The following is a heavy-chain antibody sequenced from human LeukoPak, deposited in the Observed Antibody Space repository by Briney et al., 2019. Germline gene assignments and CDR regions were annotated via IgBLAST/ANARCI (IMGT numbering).Heavy chain of an antibody. Sequence: GGSLRLSCAASGFTFSSHAMTWVRQAPGKGLEWVSAISGSGADTYYADSVKGRFTISRDNYKNMLYLQMNSLRAEDTALYYCAKNGGGSYQYYSYYYMDVWGKGTTVTVSS. CDR3: AKNGGGSYQYYSYYYMDV. J-gene: IGHJ6*03. V-gene: IGHV3-23*01. CDR1: GFTFSSHA. CDR2: ISGSGADT. D-gene: IGHD1-26*01.